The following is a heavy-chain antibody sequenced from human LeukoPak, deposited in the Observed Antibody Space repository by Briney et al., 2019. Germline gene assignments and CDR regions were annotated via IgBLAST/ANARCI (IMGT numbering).Heavy chain of an antibody. CDR3: ARGRGSSGYFNY. D-gene: IGHD3-22*01. Sequence: GASVKVSCKASGGTFSSYAISWVRQAPGQGLEWMGRIIPILGIANYAQKFQGRVTITADKSTSTAYMELSSLRSEDTAVYYCARGRGSSGYFNYWGQGTLVTVSS. J-gene: IGHJ4*02. CDR1: GGTFSSYA. CDR2: IIPILGIA. V-gene: IGHV1-69*04.